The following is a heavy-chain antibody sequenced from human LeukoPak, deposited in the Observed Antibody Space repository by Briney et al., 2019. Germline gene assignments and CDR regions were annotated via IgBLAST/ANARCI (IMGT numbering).Heavy chain of an antibody. D-gene: IGHD3-22*01. V-gene: IGHV1-69*04. CDR1: GYTFTSYG. J-gene: IGHJ4*02. CDR2: IIPILGIA. Sequence: SVKVSCKASGYTFTSYGIIWVRQAPGQGLEWMGRIIPILGIANYAQKFQGRVTITADKSTSTAYMELSSLRSEDTAVYYCARSLLYDSSGTYFDYWGQGTLVTVSS. CDR3: ARSLLYDSSGTYFDY.